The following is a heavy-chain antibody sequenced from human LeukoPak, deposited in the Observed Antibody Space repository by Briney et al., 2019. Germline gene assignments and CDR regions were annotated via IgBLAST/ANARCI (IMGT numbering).Heavy chain of an antibody. J-gene: IGHJ4*02. Sequence: SETLSLTCAVYGGSFSGYYWSWIRQPPGKGLEWIGEINHSGSTNYNPSLKSRVTISVDTSKNQFSLKLSSVTAADTAVYYCARATVARGLYYWGQGTLVTVSS. D-gene: IGHD4-23*01. CDR2: INHSGST. CDR1: GGSFSGYY. CDR3: ARATVARGLYY. V-gene: IGHV4-34*01.